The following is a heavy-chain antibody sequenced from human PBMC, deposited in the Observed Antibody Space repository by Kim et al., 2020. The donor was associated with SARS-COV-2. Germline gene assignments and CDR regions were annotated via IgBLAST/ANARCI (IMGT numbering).Heavy chain of an antibody. V-gene: IGHV4-34*01. CDR1: GGSFSGYY. Sequence: SETLSLTCAVYGGSFSGYYWSWIRQPPGKGLEWIGEINHSGSTNYNPSLKSRVTISVDTSKNQFSLKLSSVTAADTAVYYCARGPAGTGWFDPWGQGTLVTVSS. CDR3: ARGPAGTGWFDP. J-gene: IGHJ5*02. D-gene: IGHD6-13*01. CDR2: INHSGST.